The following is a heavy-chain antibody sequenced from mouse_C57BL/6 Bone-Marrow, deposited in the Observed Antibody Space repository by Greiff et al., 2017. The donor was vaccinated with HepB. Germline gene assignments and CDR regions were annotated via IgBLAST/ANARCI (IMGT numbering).Heavy chain of an antibody. J-gene: IGHJ3*01. D-gene: IGHD1-1*01. CDR2: IWGVGST. Sequence: QVQLKESGPGLVAPSQSLSITCTVSGFSLTSYGVDWVRQSPGKGLEWLGVIWGVGSTNYNSALKSRLSIRKDNSKSQVFLKMNSLQTDDTAMYYCATDYGSSPFAYWGQGTLVTVSA. CDR1: GFSLTSYG. V-gene: IGHV2-6*01. CDR3: ATDYGSSPFAY.